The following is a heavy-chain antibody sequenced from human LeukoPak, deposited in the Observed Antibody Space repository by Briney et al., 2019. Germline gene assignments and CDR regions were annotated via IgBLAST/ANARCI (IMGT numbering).Heavy chain of an antibody. D-gene: IGHD5-18*01. CDR2: INTNTGNP. CDR1: GYTFTSYA. Sequence: ASVKVSCKASGYTFTSYAMHWVRQAPGQGLEWMGWINTNTGNPTYAQGFTGRYVFSLDTSVSTAYLQISGLKADDTAVYYCGRDPRLGIRGYTYGYIDYWGQGTLVTVSS. V-gene: IGHV7-4-1*02. CDR3: GRDPRLGIRGYTYGYIDY. J-gene: IGHJ4*02.